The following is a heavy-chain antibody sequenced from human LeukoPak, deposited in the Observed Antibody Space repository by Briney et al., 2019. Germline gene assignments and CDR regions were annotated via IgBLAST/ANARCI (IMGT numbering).Heavy chain of an antibody. V-gene: IGHV3-48*04. CDR2: ISSSGSII. D-gene: IGHD4-17*01. Sequence: PGGSLRLSCAASGFTFSSYSMNWVRQAPGKGLEWVSYISSSGSIIYYADSVKGRFTISRDNAKNSLYLQMNSLRAEDTAVYYCAKSNGDYGFFDYWGQGTLVTVSS. CDR3: AKSNGDYGFFDY. CDR1: GFTFSSYS. J-gene: IGHJ4*02.